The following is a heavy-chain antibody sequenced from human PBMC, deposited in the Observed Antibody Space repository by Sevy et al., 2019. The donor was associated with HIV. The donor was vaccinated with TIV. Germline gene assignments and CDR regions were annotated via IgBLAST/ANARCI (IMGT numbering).Heavy chain of an antibody. Sequence: SETLSLTCTVSGGSISSSSYYWGWIRQPPGKGLEWIGSIYYSGSTYYNPSLKSRVTISVDTSKNQFSLKLSSVTAADTDVYYCARRPPRGLRFLEWQPLGAFDIWGQGTMVTVSS. J-gene: IGHJ3*02. CDR3: ARRPPRGLRFLEWQPLGAFDI. V-gene: IGHV4-39*01. D-gene: IGHD3-3*01. CDR1: GGSISSSSYY. CDR2: IYYSGST.